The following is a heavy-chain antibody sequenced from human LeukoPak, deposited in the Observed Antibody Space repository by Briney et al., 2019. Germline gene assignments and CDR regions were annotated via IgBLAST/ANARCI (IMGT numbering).Heavy chain of an antibody. CDR1: GYTFTGYY. CDR2: INPNSGGT. CDR3: ARAHPDYDILTGYYSDYYYMDV. V-gene: IGHV1-2*02. D-gene: IGHD3-9*01. Sequence: ASVKVSCKASGYTFTGYYMHWVRQAPGQGLEWMGWINPNSGGTNYAQKLQGRVTMTTDTSTSTAYMELRSLRSDDTAVYYCARAHPDYDILTGYYSDYYYMDVWGKGTTVTISS. J-gene: IGHJ6*03.